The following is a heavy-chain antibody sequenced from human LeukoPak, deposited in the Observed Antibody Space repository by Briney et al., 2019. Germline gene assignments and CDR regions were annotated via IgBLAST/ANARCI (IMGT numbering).Heavy chain of an antibody. V-gene: IGHV4-59*01. J-gene: IGHJ4*02. CDR2: IYYSGRT. Sequence: PSETLSLTCSVSSGSISSYYWSWIRQPPGKGLEWIGYIYYSGRTSYNPSLKSRVTISVDTSKNHFPLTLSSVTAADTAVYYCARGQKYRNGYTVTELGSGYFDYWGQGTLVTVSS. CDR1: SGSISSYY. D-gene: IGHD5-18*01. CDR3: ARGQKYRNGYTVTELGSGYFDY.